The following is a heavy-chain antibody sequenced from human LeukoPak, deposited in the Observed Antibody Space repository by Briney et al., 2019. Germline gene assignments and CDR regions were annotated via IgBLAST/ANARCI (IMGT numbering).Heavy chain of an antibody. CDR3: ARVRDWFDP. J-gene: IGHJ5*02. V-gene: IGHV4-34*01. Sequence: PSETLSLTCAVYGGSLSDYYWSWIRQPPGKGLEWIGYIWYSGFTYYNPSLKSRVTISVDTSKDQLFLKLSSVTAADTAMYYCARVRDWFDPWDQGTLVTVSS. CDR1: GGSLSDYY. D-gene: IGHD4/OR15-4a*01. CDR2: IWYSGFT.